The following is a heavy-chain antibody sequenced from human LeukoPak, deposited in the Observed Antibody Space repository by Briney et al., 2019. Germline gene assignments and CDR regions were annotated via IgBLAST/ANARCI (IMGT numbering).Heavy chain of an antibody. D-gene: IGHD1-26*01. CDR2: IYHSGST. V-gene: IGHV4-38-2*02. CDR3: ARSRAYSGSYRGPFDY. CDR1: GYSISSGYY. J-gene: IGHJ4*02. Sequence: PSETLSLTCTVSGYSISSGYYWGWIRQPPGKGLEWIGSIYHSGSTYYNPSLKSRVTISVDTSKNQFSLKLSSVTAADTAVYYCARSRAYSGSYRGPFDYWGQGTLVTVSS.